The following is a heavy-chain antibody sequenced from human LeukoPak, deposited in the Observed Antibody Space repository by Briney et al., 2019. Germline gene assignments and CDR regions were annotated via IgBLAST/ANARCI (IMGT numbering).Heavy chain of an antibody. CDR1: GFTFSSYS. D-gene: IGHD2-2*01. Sequence: KPGGSLRLSCAASGFTFSSYSMNWVRQAPGKGLEWVSSISSSSSYIYYADSVKGRLTISRDNAKNSLYLQMNSLRAEDTAVYYCARDWDVVVPAAVAFDYWGQGTLVTVSS. V-gene: IGHV3-21*01. CDR2: ISSSSSYI. CDR3: ARDWDVVVPAAVAFDY. J-gene: IGHJ4*02.